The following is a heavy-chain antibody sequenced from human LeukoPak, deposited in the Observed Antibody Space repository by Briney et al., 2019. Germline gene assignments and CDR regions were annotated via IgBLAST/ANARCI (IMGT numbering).Heavy chain of an antibody. Sequence: GGSLRLSCAASGFTFSSYGMHWVRQAPGKGLEWVAVISYDGSNKYYADSVKGRFTISRDNSKNTLYLQMNSPRAEDTAVYYCAQLVVVDYWGQGTLVTVSS. CDR2: ISYDGSNK. CDR1: GFTFSSYG. D-gene: IGHD2-21*01. J-gene: IGHJ4*02. CDR3: AQLVVVDY. V-gene: IGHV3-30*03.